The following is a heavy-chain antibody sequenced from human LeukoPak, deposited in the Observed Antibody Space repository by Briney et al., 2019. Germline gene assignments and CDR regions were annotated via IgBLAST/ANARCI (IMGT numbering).Heavy chain of an antibody. CDR3: ARVKVRAVAGNWDWFDP. Sequence: PSETLSPTCAVYGGSFSGYYWSWIRQPPGKGLEWIGEINHSGSTNYNPSLKSRVTISVDTSKNQFSLKLSSVTAADTAVYYCARVKVRAVAGNWDWFDPWGQGTLVTVSS. J-gene: IGHJ5*02. V-gene: IGHV4-34*01. CDR1: GGSFSGYY. CDR2: INHSGST. D-gene: IGHD6-19*01.